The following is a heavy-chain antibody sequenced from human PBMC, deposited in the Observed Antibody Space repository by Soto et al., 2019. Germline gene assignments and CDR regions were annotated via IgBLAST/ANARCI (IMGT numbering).Heavy chain of an antibody. J-gene: IGHJ5*02. CDR2: IIPILGIA. Sequence: QVQLVQSGAEVKKPGSSVKVSCKASGGTFSSYTISWVRQAPGQGLEWMGRIIPILGIANYAQKFQGRVTITANKSTSTAYMELSSLRSEDTAVYYCARDYSSRSPPPFDPWGQGTLVTVSS. D-gene: IGHD6-13*01. CDR1: GGTFSSYT. CDR3: ARDYSSRSPPPFDP. V-gene: IGHV1-69*08.